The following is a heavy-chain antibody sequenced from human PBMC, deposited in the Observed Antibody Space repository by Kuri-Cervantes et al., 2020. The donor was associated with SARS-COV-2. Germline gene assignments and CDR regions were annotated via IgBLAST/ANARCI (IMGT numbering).Heavy chain of an antibody. Sequence: SCTVSGGSISSGGYYWSWIRQHPGKGLEWIGYIYYSGSTYYNPSLKSRVTISVDTSKNQFSLKLSSVTAADTAVYYCARASVGDFWSGYYGMDVWGQGTTVTVSS. CDR1: GGSISSGGYY. J-gene: IGHJ6*02. CDR2: IYYSGST. V-gene: IGHV4-31*02. D-gene: IGHD3-3*01. CDR3: ARASVGDFWSGYYGMDV.